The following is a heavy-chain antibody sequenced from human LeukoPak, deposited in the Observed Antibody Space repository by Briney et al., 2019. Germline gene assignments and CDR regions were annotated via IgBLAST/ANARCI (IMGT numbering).Heavy chain of an antibody. V-gene: IGHV3-23*01. J-gene: IGHJ4*02. CDR3: AKGSGWYVWDY. CDR2: ISGSGGST. CDR1: GFTFSSSA. D-gene: IGHD6-19*01. Sequence: GGSLRLSCAASGFTFSSSAMSWVRQVPGKGLEWVSAISGSGGSTYYADSVKGRFTISRDNSKNTLYLQMNSLRAEDTAVYYCAKGSGWYVWDYWGQGTLVTVSS.